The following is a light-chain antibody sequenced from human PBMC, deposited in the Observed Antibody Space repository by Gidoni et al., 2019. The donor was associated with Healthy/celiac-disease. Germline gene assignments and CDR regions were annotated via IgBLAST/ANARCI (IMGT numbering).Light chain of an antibody. Sequence: QSVLTQPPSASGTHGQRVTISCSGSSSNIGSNTVNWYQQLPGTAPKLLIYSNKQRPSGVPYRFSGSKSGTSASLAISGLQSEDEADYYCAAWDDSLNGHVVFGGGTKLTV. CDR2: SNK. CDR3: AAWDDSLNGHVV. CDR1: SSNIGSNT. V-gene: IGLV1-44*01. J-gene: IGLJ2*01.